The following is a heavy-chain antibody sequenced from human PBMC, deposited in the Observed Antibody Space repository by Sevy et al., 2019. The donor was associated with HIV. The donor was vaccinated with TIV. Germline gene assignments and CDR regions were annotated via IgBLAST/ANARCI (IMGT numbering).Heavy chain of an antibody. D-gene: IGHD1-26*01. V-gene: IGHV6-1*01. J-gene: IGHJ6*03. Sequence: KQSQTLSLTCAISGDSVSSNSAAWNWIRQSPSRGLEWLGRTYYRSKWYNDYAVSVKSRITIDPDTSKNQFSLQLNSVTPEDTAVYYAARVRVAAVGATMDYHYMDVWGKGTTVTVSS. CDR2: TYYRSKWYN. CDR1: GDSVSSNSAA. CDR3: ARVRVAAVGATMDYHYMDV.